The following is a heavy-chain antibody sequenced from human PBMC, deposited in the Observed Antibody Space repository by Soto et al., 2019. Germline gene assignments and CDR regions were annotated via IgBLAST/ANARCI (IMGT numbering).Heavy chain of an antibody. CDR3: AKNMGPDPYSSGWFNF. CDR1: GFTFIDYA. CDR2: ISWNGGII. Sequence: EVQLVESGGGLVQPGRSLRLSCTASGFTFIDYAMHWVRQTPGKGLEWVSGISWNGGIIGYVGSVKGRFSISGDNAKNSLYLQMSSLRAEDTALYYCAKNMGPDPYSSGWFNFWGQGTLVTVSS. D-gene: IGHD6-19*01. J-gene: IGHJ5*01. V-gene: IGHV3-9*01.